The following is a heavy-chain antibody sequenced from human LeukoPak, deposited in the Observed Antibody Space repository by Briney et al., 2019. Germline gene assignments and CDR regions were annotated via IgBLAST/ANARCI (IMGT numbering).Heavy chain of an antibody. J-gene: IGHJ4*02. CDR2: INPNSGGT. CDR3: ARVWELGSDY. CDR1: GHTLCDYY. D-gene: IGHD1-26*01. Sequence: GASVKVSCKASGHTLCDYYLHWVRQAPGQGLEWMGWINPNSGGTNNAQKFQGRVTMTRDTSISTAYMELSSLRYDDTAVYYCARVWELGSDYWGQGTLVTVSS. V-gene: IGHV1-2*02.